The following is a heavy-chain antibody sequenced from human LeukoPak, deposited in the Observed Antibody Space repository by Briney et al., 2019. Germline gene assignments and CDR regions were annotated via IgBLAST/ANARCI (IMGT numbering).Heavy chain of an antibody. Sequence: PGGSLRLSCAASGFTFSLYSMNWVRQTPGKGLEWVSSISSSSTYIYYADSVKGRFTIFRDNAKNSLYLQMNSLRAEDTAVYYCAREPTTMILWGQGTLVTVSS. CDR3: AREPTTMIL. V-gene: IGHV3-21*01. CDR1: GFTFSLYS. J-gene: IGHJ4*02. D-gene: IGHD3-22*01. CDR2: ISSSSTYI.